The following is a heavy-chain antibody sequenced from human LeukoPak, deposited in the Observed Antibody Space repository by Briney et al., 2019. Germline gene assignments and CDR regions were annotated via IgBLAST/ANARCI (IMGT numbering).Heavy chain of an antibody. CDR1: GYTFTSYG. CDR3: ARDGDIVVVPAAINNWFDP. J-gene: IGHJ5*02. CDR2: ISAYNGNT. D-gene: IGHD2-2*01. Sequence: ASVKVSCKASGYTFTSYGISWVRQAPGQGLEWMGWISAYNGNTNYAQKLQGRVTMTTDTSTSTAYMELRSLRSDDTAVYYCARDGDIVVVPAAINNWFDPRGQGILVTVSS. V-gene: IGHV1-18*01.